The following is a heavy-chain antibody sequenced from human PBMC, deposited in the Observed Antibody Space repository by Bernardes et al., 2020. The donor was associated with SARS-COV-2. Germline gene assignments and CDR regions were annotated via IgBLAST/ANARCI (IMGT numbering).Heavy chain of an antibody. V-gene: IGHV3-33*01. CDR3: AREPVVVIPHYYYGMDV. Sequence: GGSLRLSCAASGFTFSSYGMHWVRQAPGKGLEWVAVIWYDGSNKYYADSVKGRFTISRDNSKNTLYLQMNSLRAEDTAVYYCAREPVVVIPHYYYGMDVWGQGTTVTVSS. J-gene: IGHJ6*02. D-gene: IGHD3-22*01. CDR1: GFTFSSYG. CDR2: IWYDGSNK.